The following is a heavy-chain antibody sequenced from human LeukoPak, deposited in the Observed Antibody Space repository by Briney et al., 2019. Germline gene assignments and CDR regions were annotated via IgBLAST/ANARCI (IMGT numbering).Heavy chain of an antibody. CDR3: AKDRAFDI. CDR2: ISYDGSNK. V-gene: IGHV3-30*18. J-gene: IGHJ3*02. Sequence: GGSLRLSCAASGFTFSSYGMHWVRQAPGKGLEWVAVISYDGSNKYYADSVKGRFTISRDNSKNTPYLQMNSLRAEDTAVYYCAKDRAFDIWGQGTMVSVSS. CDR1: GFTFSSYG.